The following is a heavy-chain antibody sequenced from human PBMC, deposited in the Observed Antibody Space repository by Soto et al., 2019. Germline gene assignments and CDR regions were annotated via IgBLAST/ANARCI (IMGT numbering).Heavy chain of an antibody. CDR1: GYSFAVYW. V-gene: IGHV5-51*01. D-gene: IGHD1-20*01. J-gene: IGHJ4*02. CDR3: ARQDGFGLYNFDY. CDR2: IYPGDSDT. Sequence: PGESLKISCKGFGYSFAVYWIAWVRQMPGKGLEWMGIIYPGDSDTKYSPSFEGQVTISADKSISTAYLQWSSLEASDTAMYYCARQDGFGLYNFDYWGQGALVTVSS.